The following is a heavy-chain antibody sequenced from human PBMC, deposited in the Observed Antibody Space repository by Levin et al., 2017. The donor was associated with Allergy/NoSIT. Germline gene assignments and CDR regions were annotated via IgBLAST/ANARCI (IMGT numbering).Heavy chain of an antibody. D-gene: IGHD3-22*01. CDR1: GFTFSNAW. CDR2: IKSKTDGGTT. J-gene: IGHJ4*02. V-gene: IGHV3-15*01. CDR3: TTDEPDYYDSSGDTDYFDY. Sequence: GGSLRLSCAASGFTFSNAWMSWVRQAPGKGLEWVGRIKSKTDGGTTDYAAPVKGRFTISRDDSKNTLYLQMNSLKTEDTAVYYCTTDEPDYYDSSGDTDYFDYWGQGTLVTVSS.